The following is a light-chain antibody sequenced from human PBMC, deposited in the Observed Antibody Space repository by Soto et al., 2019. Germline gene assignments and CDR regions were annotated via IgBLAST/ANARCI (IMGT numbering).Light chain of an antibody. CDR2: GAS. CDR1: QSVSSN. V-gene: IGKV3-15*01. Sequence: EIGMTQSPATLSVSPGERATLSCRASQSVSSNLAWYQQKPGQAPGLLIYGASTRATGIPARFSGSGSGTEFTLTISSLQSEDFAVYYCQQYNNWPQTFGQGTKVDI. CDR3: QQYNNWPQT. J-gene: IGKJ1*01.